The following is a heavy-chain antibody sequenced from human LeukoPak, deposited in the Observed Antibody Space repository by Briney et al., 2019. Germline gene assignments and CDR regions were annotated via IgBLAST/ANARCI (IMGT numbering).Heavy chain of an antibody. D-gene: IGHD3-10*01. CDR2: ISGSGGST. J-gene: IGHJ4*02. CDR3: AKDSYGSGSYYKMGFDC. CDR1: GFTFSSYA. V-gene: IGHV3-23*01. Sequence: PGGSLRLSCAASGFTFSSYAMSWVRQAPGKGLEWVSAISGSGGSTYYADSVKGRFTISRDNSKNSLYLQMNSLRAEDTAVYYCAKDSYGSGSYYKMGFDCWGQGTLVTVSS.